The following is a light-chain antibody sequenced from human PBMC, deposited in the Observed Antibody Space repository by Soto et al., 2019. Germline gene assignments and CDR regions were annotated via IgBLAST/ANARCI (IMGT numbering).Light chain of an antibody. J-gene: IGLJ2*01. Sequence: QSALTQPASVSGSPGQSITISCTGTSSDVGGYDYVSWYQQHPGKAPKLMIYEVNNRPSGVSNRFSGSKSGKTASLTISGRQAEDDADYYCSSYTSSSTVVFGGGTKLTVL. CDR1: SSDVGGYDY. CDR2: EVN. CDR3: SSYTSSSTVV. V-gene: IGLV2-14*01.